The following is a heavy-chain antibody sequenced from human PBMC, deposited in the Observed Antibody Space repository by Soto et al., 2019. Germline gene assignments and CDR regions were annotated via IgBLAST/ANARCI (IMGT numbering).Heavy chain of an antibody. D-gene: IGHD2-2*01. CDR1: GYTFFTYG. CDR3: ARHHAPPTPENWFDP. Sequence: ASVNVSCKACGYTFFTYGISWVRQAPGQGLRRMGWISTYSADTKYAQMFQGRVTITTDTSTTTSYLELSSLRSDDTAVYYWARHHAPPTPENWFDPWGQGTLVTVSS. CDR2: ISTYSADT. J-gene: IGHJ5*02. V-gene: IGHV1-18*01.